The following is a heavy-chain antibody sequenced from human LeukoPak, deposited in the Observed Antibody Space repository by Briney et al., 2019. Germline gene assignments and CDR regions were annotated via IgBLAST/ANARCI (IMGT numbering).Heavy chain of an antibody. Sequence: ASVKVSCKASGGTFSSYAISWVRQAPGQGLEWMGGIIPIFGTANYAQKFQGRVTITADESTSTAYMELSSLRSEDTAVYYCARDRSSWYPTAPKYYYYGMDVWGQGTTVTVSS. CDR2: IIPIFGTA. J-gene: IGHJ6*02. D-gene: IGHD6-13*01. CDR3: ARDRSSWYPTAPKYYYYGMDV. CDR1: GGTFSSYA. V-gene: IGHV1-69*13.